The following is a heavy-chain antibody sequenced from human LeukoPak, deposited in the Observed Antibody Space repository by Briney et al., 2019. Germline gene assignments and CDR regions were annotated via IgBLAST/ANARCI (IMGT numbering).Heavy chain of an antibody. Sequence: SETLSLTCTVSGGSISNTFYYWSWIRQPPGKGLEWIGNIYYSGSTNYNPSLKSRVTISVDTSKNQFSLKLSSVTAADTAVYYCTRGSIAYCYMDVWGKGTTVTISS. J-gene: IGHJ6*03. V-gene: IGHV4-61*01. CDR2: IYYSGST. CDR3: TRGSIAYCYMDV. CDR1: GGSISNTFYY. D-gene: IGHD3-22*01.